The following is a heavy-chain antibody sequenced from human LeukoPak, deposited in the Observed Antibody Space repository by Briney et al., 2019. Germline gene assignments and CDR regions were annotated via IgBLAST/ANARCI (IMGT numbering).Heavy chain of an antibody. J-gene: IGHJ6*03. Sequence: GGSLRLSCAASGFTFDDYGMSWVRQAPGKGLEWVSGINWNGGSTGYADSVKGRFTISRDNAKNSLYLQMNSLRAEDTALYYCARVQRITIFSYYYYYMDVWGKGTTVTVSS. V-gene: IGHV3-20*04. D-gene: IGHD3-3*01. CDR3: ARVQRITIFSYYYYYMDV. CDR2: INWNGGST. CDR1: GFTFDDYG.